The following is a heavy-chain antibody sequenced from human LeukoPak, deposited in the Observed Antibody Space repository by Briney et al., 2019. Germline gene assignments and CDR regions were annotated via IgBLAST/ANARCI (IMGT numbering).Heavy chain of an antibody. CDR1: GLPIADFA. V-gene: IGHV3-43*02. CDR2: ISGDGVST. CDR3: ARESGKFDY. J-gene: IGHJ4*02. Sequence: GGSLILSCVASGLPIADFAMHWVRQAPGKGLEWVSLISGDGVSTFYADSVKGRFSISRDNSKNSLSLEMNSLRTEDTAMYYCARESGKFDYWGQGTLVAVSS.